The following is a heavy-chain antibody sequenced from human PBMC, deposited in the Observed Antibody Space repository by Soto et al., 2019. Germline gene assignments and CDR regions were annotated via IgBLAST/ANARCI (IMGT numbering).Heavy chain of an antibody. Sequence: QVHLQQWGAGLLKPSETLSLTCGVYGGSLRGSYWSWIRQPPGKALEWLGKVTHSGSTTFNPSLKSRVSVSVDTSDNQFSLKLTSVTAADTAVYYCARGHIPVYGPVPDYFDSWGQVTLVTVSS. CDR2: VTHSGST. J-gene: IGHJ4*02. CDR3: ARGHIPVYGPVPDYFDS. D-gene: IGHD2-21*01. CDR1: GGSLRGSY. V-gene: IGHV4-34*02.